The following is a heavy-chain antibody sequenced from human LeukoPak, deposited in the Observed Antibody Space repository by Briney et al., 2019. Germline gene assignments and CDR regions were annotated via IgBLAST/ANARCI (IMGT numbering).Heavy chain of an antibody. J-gene: IGHJ6*04. Sequence: KSGETLRLSCVASGFTFRHYDMSWVRQAPGKGLEWVSYISTSGSTINYADSVKGRFTISRDNAKNSLYLQMNSLRAEDTAVYYCAELGITMIGGAWGKGTTVTISS. D-gene: IGHD3-10*02. CDR3: AELGITMIGGA. CDR2: ISTSGSTI. CDR1: GFTFRHYD. V-gene: IGHV3-11*04.